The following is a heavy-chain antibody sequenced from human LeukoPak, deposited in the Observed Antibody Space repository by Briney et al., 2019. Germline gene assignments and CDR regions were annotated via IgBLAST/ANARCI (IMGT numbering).Heavy chain of an antibody. J-gene: IGHJ4*02. D-gene: IGHD3-3*01. CDR2: ISGSGGST. CDR3: ATYYDFWSGYYDEPYY. Sequence: GGSRRLSCAASGFTFSSYAMSWVRQAPGKGLEWVSAISGSGGSTYYADSVKGRFTISRDNSKNTLYLQMNSLRAEDTAVYYCATYYDFWSGYYDEPYYWGQGTLVTVSS. CDR1: GFTFSSYA. V-gene: IGHV3-23*01.